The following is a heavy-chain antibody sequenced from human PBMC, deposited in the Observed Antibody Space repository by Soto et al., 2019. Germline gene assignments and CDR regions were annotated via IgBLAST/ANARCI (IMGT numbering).Heavy chain of an antibody. CDR1: GFTFMSYA. V-gene: IGHV3-74*01. Sequence: GGSLRLSCAASGFTFMSYAMSWVRQAPGKGLGWVSGISINGSSTSYADSVRGRFTISRDNAKNTLYLQMNSLRAEDTAVYYCARGGITGTTGRDYYYYGMDVWGQGTTVTVSS. CDR2: ISINGSST. J-gene: IGHJ6*02. CDR3: ARGGITGTTGRDYYYYGMDV. D-gene: IGHD1-7*01.